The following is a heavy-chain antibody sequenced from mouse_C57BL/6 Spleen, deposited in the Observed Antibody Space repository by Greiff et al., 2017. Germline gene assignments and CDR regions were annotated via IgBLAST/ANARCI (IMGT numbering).Heavy chain of an antibody. D-gene: IGHD1-1*01. J-gene: IGHJ3*01. CDR3: ARDPTTVDEGFAY. CDR2: ISDGGSYT. Sequence: EVQLVESGGGLVKPGGSLKLSCAASGFTFSSYAMSWVRQTPEKRLEWVATISDGGSYTYYPDNVKGRFTISRDNAKNNLYLQMSHLKSEDTAMYYCARDPTTVDEGFAYWGQGTLVTVSA. CDR1: GFTFSSYA. V-gene: IGHV5-4*01.